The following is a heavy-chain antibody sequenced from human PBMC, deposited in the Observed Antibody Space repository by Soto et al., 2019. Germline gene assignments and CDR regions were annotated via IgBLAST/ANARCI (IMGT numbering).Heavy chain of an antibody. D-gene: IGHD6-19*01. CDR1: GYTLTELS. Sequence: ASVKVSCKVSGYTLTELSMHWVRQAPGKGLEWMGGFDPEDGETIYAQKFQGRVTMTEDTSTDTAYMELSSLRSEDTAVYYCARGDIAVAGTMHYYYYYYMDVWGKGTTVTVSS. CDR2: FDPEDGET. J-gene: IGHJ6*03. CDR3: ARGDIAVAGTMHYYYYYYMDV. V-gene: IGHV1-24*01.